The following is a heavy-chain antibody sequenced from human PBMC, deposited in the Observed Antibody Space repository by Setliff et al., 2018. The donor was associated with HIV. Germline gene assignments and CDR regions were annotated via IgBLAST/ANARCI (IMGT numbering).Heavy chain of an antibody. Sequence: SETLSLTCTVPPGSISVYYWTWVRQPPGRGLEWVGYVSYSGSVSYNPSLNSRVTMSIDASRDQFSLKLNSVTVADTAIYYCARGRGRAPLSYYFDSWVPETLLVTVSS. CDR3: ARGRGRAPLSYYFDS. J-gene: IGHJ4*03. D-gene: IGHD2-2*01. V-gene: IGHV4-59*01. CDR2: VSYSGSV. CDR1: PGSISVYY.